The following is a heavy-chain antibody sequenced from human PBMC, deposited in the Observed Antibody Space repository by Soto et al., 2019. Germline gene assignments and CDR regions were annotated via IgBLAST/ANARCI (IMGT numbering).Heavy chain of an antibody. D-gene: IGHD2-15*01. CDR2: IDYSGST. Sequence: QVQLQESGPGLVKPSQTLSLTCTVSGGSISSGDYYWSWIRQPPGKGLEWIGYIDYSGSTYYNPSLKSRVTIPVDTSKNQFSLKLSSGPAADTAVYYCASGGTTTYCSGGSCYARGFDYWGQGTLVTVSS. CDR3: ASGGTTTYCSGGSCYARGFDY. V-gene: IGHV4-30-4*01. CDR1: GGSISSGDYY. J-gene: IGHJ4*02.